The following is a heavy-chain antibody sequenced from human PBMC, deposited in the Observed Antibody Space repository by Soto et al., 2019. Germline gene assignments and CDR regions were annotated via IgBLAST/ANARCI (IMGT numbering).Heavy chain of an antibody. Sequence: EVQLVESGGGLVQPGGSLRLSCAASGFTVSNLYMTWVRQAPGKGLQWVAVISSGGSTYYADSVKGRFTISRDNSKNTLYLEMNRLRAEDTAVYYCAKDTLGGVYDFLPGGQGTLVTVSS. CDR1: GFTVSNLY. CDR3: AKDTLGGVYDFLP. D-gene: IGHD3-9*01. J-gene: IGHJ4*02. CDR2: ISSGGST. V-gene: IGHV3-66*01.